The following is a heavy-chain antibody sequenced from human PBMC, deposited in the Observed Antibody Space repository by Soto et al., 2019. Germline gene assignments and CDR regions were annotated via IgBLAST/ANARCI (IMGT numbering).Heavy chain of an antibody. Sequence: PGGSLRLSCSVFGFSFRNYGMHWVRQAPGKGLEWVAVISYDGSNKYYADSVKGRFTISKDNSKNTLYLQMNSLRVEDTALYYCANAFSIMVPYGMDVWGQGTTVTVSS. V-gene: IGHV3-30*18. CDR3: ANAFSIMVPYGMDV. J-gene: IGHJ6*02. CDR2: ISYDGSNK. CDR1: GFSFRNYG. D-gene: IGHD3-10*01.